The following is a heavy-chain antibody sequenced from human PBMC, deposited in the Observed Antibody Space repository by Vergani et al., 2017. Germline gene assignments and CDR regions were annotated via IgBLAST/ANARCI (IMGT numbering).Heavy chain of an antibody. D-gene: IGHD3-22*01. Sequence: EVQLVESGGGLVQPGGSLRLSCAASGFTFSSYDMHWVRQATGKGLEWVSAIGTAGDPYYPGSVKGRFTISRENAKNSLYLQMHSLRAGDTAVYYCARGANYYDSSGRGLDVWGQGTTVTVSS. V-gene: IGHV3-13*05. J-gene: IGHJ6*02. CDR3: ARGANYYDSSGRGLDV. CDR2: IGTAGDP. CDR1: GFTFSSYD.